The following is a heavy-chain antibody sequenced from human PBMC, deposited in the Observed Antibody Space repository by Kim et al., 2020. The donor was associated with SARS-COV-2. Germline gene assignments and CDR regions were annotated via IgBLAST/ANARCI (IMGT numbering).Heavy chain of an antibody. Sequence: GTANYAQKFQGRVTITADKSTSTAYMELSSLRSEDTAVYYCARGGDGYNYWGQGTLVTVSS. CDR2: GTA. V-gene: IGHV1-69*06. D-gene: IGHD5-12*01. CDR3: ARGGDGYNY. J-gene: IGHJ4*02.